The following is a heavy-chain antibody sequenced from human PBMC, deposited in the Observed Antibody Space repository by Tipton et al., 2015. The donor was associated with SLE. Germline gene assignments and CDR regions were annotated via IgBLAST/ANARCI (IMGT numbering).Heavy chain of an antibody. CDR2: INHSGST. CDR3: ARGKLEVDTAMATDY. V-gene: IGHV4-39*07. J-gene: IGHJ4*02. Sequence: TLSLTCTVSGGSVSSGSYYWSWIRLPPGKGLEWIGEINHSGSTNYNPSLKSRVSISVDTSKNQFSLKLSSVTAADTAVYYCARGKLEVDTAMATDYWGQGTLVTVSS. CDR1: GGSVSSGSYY. D-gene: IGHD5-18*01.